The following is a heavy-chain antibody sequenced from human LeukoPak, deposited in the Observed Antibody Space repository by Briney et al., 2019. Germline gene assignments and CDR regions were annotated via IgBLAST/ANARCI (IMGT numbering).Heavy chain of an antibody. CDR2: INTNTGNP. CDR3: ARALYDFWSGYYPQYYYGMDV. D-gene: IGHD3-3*01. J-gene: IGHJ6*02. CDR1: GYTFTSYA. V-gene: IGHV7-4-1*02. Sequence: GASVKVSCKASGYTFTSYAMNWVRQAPGQGLEWMGWINTNTGNPTYAQGFTGRFVFSLDTSVSTAYLQISSLKAEDTTVYYCARALYDFWSGYYPQYYYGMDVWGQGTTVTVSS.